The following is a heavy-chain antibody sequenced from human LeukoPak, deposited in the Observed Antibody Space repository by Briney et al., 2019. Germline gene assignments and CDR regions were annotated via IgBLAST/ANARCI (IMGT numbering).Heavy chain of an antibody. V-gene: IGHV1-46*01. J-gene: IGHJ4*02. Sequence: ASVKVSCKASGYSFTSYYMHWVRQAPGQGLEWMGIINPSGGSTSYAQKFQGRVTMTRDTSTNTVYMELSSLRSEDTAVYYCARGGTRGPSLNWGQGTLVTVSS. CDR3: ARGGTRGPSLN. D-gene: IGHD3-10*01. CDR2: INPSGGST. CDR1: GYSFTSYY.